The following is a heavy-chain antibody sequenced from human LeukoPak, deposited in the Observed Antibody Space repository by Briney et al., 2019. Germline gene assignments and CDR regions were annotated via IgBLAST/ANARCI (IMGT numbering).Heavy chain of an antibody. D-gene: IGHD3-10*01. CDR3: ARWFTGGAFDI. Sequence: GGSLRLSCAASGFTFSSYWMSWVRQAPGKGLEWVSSISSSSSYIYYADSVKGRFTISRDNAKNSLYLQMNSLRAEDTAVYYCARWFTGGAFDIWGQGTMVTVSS. CDR2: ISSSSSYI. J-gene: IGHJ3*02. V-gene: IGHV3-21*01. CDR1: GFTFSSYW.